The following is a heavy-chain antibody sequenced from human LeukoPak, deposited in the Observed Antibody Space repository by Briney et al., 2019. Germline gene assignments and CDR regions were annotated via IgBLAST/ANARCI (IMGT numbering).Heavy chain of an antibody. CDR1: GYTFTSYD. J-gene: IGHJ4*02. CDR2: MNPNSGNT. D-gene: IGHD6-6*01. CDR3: AARGASSSSLRPLDY. V-gene: IGHV1-8*01. Sequence: ASVKVSCKAAGYTFTSYDISWVRQATGQGPEWMGWMNPNSGNTGYAQKFQGRVTMTRNTSISTAYMELSRLRSEDTAVYYCAARGASSSSLRPLDYWGQGTLVTVSS.